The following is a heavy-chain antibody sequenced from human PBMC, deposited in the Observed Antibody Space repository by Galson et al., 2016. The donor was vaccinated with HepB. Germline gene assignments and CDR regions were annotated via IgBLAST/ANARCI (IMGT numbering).Heavy chain of an antibody. CDR3: ARQGSGSYRFDY. D-gene: IGHD1-26*01. J-gene: IGHJ4*02. V-gene: IGHV3-11*01. CDR1: GSTFRDYY. CDR2: ISSSANNI. Sequence: SLRLSCAASGSTFRDYYMSWIRQAPGKGLEWVSYISSSANNIKYADSVEGRFTVSRDNADNSLYLQMDNLRADDTAVYYCARQGSGSYRFDYWGQGTLVTVSS.